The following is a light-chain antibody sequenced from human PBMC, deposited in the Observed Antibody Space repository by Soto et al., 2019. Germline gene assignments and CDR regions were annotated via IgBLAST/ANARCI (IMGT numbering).Light chain of an antibody. CDR3: QQYDNPPLT. V-gene: IGKV1-33*01. CDR1: QDITNY. CDR2: DAS. J-gene: IGKJ3*01. Sequence: DIQMTQSPSSLSASVGDRVIITCQASQDITNYLNWYQQKPGKAPKLLIYDASTLETGVPSRFSGSGSGTDFTFTITSLQPEDIATYYCQQYDNPPLTFGPGTRLD.